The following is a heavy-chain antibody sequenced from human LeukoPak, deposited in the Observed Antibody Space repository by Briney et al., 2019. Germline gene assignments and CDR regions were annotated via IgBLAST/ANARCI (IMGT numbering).Heavy chain of an antibody. V-gene: IGHV3-23*01. D-gene: IGHD6-13*01. CDR1: GFTFSSYA. J-gene: IGHJ5*02. Sequence: GGSLRLSCAASGFTFSSYAMSWVRQAPGKGLEWVSAISGSGGSTYYADSVKGRFTISRDNSKNTLYLQMNSLRAEDTAVYYCARGVIYSSSWYVFDPWGQGTLVTVSS. CDR3: ARGVIYSSSWYVFDP. CDR2: ISGSGGST.